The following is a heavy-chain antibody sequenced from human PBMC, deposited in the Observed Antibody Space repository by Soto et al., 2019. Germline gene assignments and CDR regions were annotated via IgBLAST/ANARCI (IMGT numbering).Heavy chain of an antibody. V-gene: IGHV3-53*01. CDR2: IYSGGST. CDR3: AADLGTPICY. D-gene: IGHD2-21*01. Sequence: GGSLRLSCAASGFAVSGSHVTWVRQAPGKGLDCVSIIYSGGSTYYADSVKGRFSISRDNSKNTVYLQMNSLRAEDTAVYFCAADLGTPICYWCRGTLVTVSS. J-gene: IGHJ4*02. CDR1: GFAVSGSH.